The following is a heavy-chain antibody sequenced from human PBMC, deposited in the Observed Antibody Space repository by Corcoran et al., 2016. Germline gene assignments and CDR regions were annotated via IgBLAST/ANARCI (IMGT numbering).Heavy chain of an antibody. Sequence: EVQLVESGGGLVQPGGSVRLSCAASGFTFSRYWMSWVRQAPGKGLEWVANIKQDGSEKYYVDSVKGRFTMSRDNAKNSLSLQMNSLRAEDTAVYYCARDSASATLGYWGHGTLVTLSS. J-gene: IGHJ4*01. CDR2: IKQDGSEK. D-gene: IGHD6-25*01. CDR1: GFTFSRYW. CDR3: ARDSASATLGY. V-gene: IGHV3-7*01.